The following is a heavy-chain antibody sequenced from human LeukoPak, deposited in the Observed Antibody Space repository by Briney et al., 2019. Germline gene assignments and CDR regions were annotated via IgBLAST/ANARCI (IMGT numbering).Heavy chain of an antibody. CDR1: GGSINSYY. D-gene: IGHD6-6*01. J-gene: IGHJ4*02. Sequence: SETLSLTCAVSGGSINSYYWSWIRQPPGKGLEWIGYISYSRSTDYNPSLKSRVTISIDTSKNQFSLKLSSVTAADTAVYYCARLEAGGKLAPFDYWGQGTLVTVSS. V-gene: IGHV4-59*08. CDR3: ARLEAGGKLAPFDY. CDR2: ISYSRST.